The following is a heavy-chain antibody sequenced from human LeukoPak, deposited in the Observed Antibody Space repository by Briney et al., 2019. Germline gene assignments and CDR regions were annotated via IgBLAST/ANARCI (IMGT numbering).Heavy chain of an antibody. V-gene: IGHV1-8*01. CDR3: AKDYSSGSHPRGYYYYYGMDV. CDR1: GYTFTSYD. J-gene: IGHJ6*02. D-gene: IGHD3-22*01. CDR2: MNPNSGNT. Sequence: GASVKVSCKASGYTFTSYDINWVRQATGQGLEWMGWMNPNSGNTGYAQKFQGRVTMTRNTSISTAYMELSSLRAEDTALYYCAKDYSSGSHPRGYYYYYGMDVWGQGTTVTVSS.